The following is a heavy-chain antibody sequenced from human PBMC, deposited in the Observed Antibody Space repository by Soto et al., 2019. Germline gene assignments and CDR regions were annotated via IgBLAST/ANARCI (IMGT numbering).Heavy chain of an antibody. CDR3: ANSVSRCY. CDR1: GYTFTTYY. Sequence: QVQLVQSGAEVKKPGASVKVSCKASGYTFTTYYMHWVRQAPGQGLEWMGIISPDGGRTSYAQKLFVSGTMAEHTLWSTVNTKSRCLKTEHTSVYACANSVSRCYWGES. V-gene: IGHV1-46*03. CDR2: ISPDGGRT. J-gene: IGHJ1*01. D-gene: IGHD1-26*01.